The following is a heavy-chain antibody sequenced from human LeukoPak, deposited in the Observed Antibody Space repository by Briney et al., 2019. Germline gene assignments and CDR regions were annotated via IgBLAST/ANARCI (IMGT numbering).Heavy chain of an antibody. D-gene: IGHD2-15*01. V-gene: IGHV3-30*18. J-gene: IGHJ6*03. CDR3: AKNGDRGAYCTGGTCYPYFYYYMDV. Sequence: PGRSLRLSCAASGFTFSSYGIHWVRQAPDKGLEWVAVISYDGTNKYYADSVKGRFTISRDNSKNTLYLQMNSLRAEDTAIYYCAKNGDRGAYCTGGTCYPYFYYYMDVWGKGTTVTI. CDR2: ISYDGTNK. CDR1: GFTFSSYG.